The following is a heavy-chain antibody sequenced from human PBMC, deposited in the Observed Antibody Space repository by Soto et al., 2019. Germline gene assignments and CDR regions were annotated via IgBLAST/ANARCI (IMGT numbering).Heavy chain of an antibody. D-gene: IGHD2-15*01. CDR1: GGSISSSSYY. Sequence: SETLSLTCTVSGGSISSSSYYWGWIRQPPGKGLEWIGSIYYSGSTYYNPSLKSRVTISVDTSKNQFSLKLSSVTAADTAVYYFARGGYCSGGSCYFPAVWFDPWGQGTLVTVSS. V-gene: IGHV4-39*01. CDR2: IYYSGST. J-gene: IGHJ5*02. CDR3: ARGGYCSGGSCYFPAVWFDP.